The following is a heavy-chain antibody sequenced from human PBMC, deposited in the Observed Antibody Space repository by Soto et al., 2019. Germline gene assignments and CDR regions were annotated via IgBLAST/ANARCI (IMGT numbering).Heavy chain of an antibody. CDR1: GYKVSTWHNFTSYW. CDR2: IYPGDSDT. CDR3: VRQSVATDPGP. Sequence: GESLKISCMGSGYKVSTWHNFTSYWIAWVRQMPGGGLEWMGVIYPGDSDTTYNPSFQGQVTISADKSISTAYLQWNSLKASDTAMYYCVRQSVATDPGPWGQGTLVTVSS. J-gene: IGHJ5*02. V-gene: IGHV5-51*01. D-gene: IGHD5-12*01.